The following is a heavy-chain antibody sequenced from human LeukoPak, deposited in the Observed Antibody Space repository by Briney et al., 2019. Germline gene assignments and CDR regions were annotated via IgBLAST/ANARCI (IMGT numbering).Heavy chain of an antibody. CDR2: IYYSGST. D-gene: IGHD3-10*01. J-gene: IGHJ6*02. CDR3: ARVQGIRGYYYGMDV. CDR1: GGSISSGGYY. Sequence: PSETLSLTCTVSGGSISSGGYYWSWIRQHPGKGLEWIGYIYYSGSTYYNPSLKSRVTISVDTSKNQFSLKLSSVTAADTAVYYCARVQGIRGYYYGMDVWGQGTTVTVSS. V-gene: IGHV4-31*03.